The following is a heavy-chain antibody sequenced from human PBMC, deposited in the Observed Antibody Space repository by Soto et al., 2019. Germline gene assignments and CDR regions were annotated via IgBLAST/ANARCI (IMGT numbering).Heavy chain of an antibody. Sequence: QVQLQESGPGLVKPSQTLSLTCTVSGGSISSGDYYWSWIRQPPGKGLEWIGYIYYSGSTYYNPSLTSRVTISVDTSKNQFSLKLSSVTAADTAVYYCARRYYDILTGYSHPDYWGQGTLVTVSS. CDR1: GGSISSGDYY. J-gene: IGHJ4*02. CDR2: IYYSGST. D-gene: IGHD3-9*01. V-gene: IGHV4-30-4*01. CDR3: ARRYYDILTGYSHPDY.